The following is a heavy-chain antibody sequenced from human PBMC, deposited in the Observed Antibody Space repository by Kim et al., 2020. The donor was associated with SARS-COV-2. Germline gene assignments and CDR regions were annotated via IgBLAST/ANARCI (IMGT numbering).Heavy chain of an antibody. CDR3: ATYIVATTYYYGMDV. Sequence: GGSLRLSCAASGFIFSNYAMHWVRQAPGKGLEWVAVISYHGSDKYYADSVKGRFTVSRDNSRNTLYLQMNSLRAEDTAVYYCATYIVATTYYYGMDVWGQGTTVTVSS. J-gene: IGHJ6*02. CDR2: ISYHGSDK. D-gene: IGHD5-12*01. V-gene: IGHV3-30-3*01. CDR1: GFIFSNYA.